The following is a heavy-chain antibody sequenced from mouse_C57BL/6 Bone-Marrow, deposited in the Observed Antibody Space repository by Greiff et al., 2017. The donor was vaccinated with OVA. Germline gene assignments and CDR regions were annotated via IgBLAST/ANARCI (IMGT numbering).Heavy chain of an antibody. CDR3: ARFYYGYDEGLYAMDY. J-gene: IGHJ4*01. CDR1: GYTFTSYW. D-gene: IGHD2-2*01. V-gene: IGHV1-69*01. Sequence: VQLQQSGAELVMPGASVKLSCKASGYTFTSYWMHWVKQRPGQGLEWIGEIDPSDSYTNYNQKFKGKSTLTVDKSSSTAYMQLSSLTSEDSAVYYCARFYYGYDEGLYAMDYWGQGTSVTVSS. CDR2: IDPSDSYT.